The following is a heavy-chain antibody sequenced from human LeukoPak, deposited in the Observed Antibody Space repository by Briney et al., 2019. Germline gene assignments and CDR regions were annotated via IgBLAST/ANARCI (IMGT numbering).Heavy chain of an antibody. Sequence: SVKVSCKASGGTFSSYAISWVRQAPGQGLEWVGRITPIFGTANYAQKFQGRVTITTDESTSTAYMELSSLRSEDTAVYYCARDLRLGELSFAFDYWGQGTLVTVSS. D-gene: IGHD3-16*02. CDR2: ITPIFGTA. CDR1: GGTFSSYA. J-gene: IGHJ4*02. CDR3: ARDLRLGELSFAFDY. V-gene: IGHV1-69*05.